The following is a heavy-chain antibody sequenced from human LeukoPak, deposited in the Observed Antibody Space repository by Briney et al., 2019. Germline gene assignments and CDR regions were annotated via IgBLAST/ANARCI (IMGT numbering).Heavy chain of an antibody. D-gene: IGHD3-22*01. CDR3: AYDSSGYYHDAFDI. J-gene: IGHJ3*02. CDR2: IYYSGST. CDR1: GGSISSSSYY. V-gene: IGHV4-39*01. Sequence: PSETLSLTCTVSGGSISSSSYYWGWIRQPPGKGLEWIVSIYYSGSTYYNPSLKSRVTISVDTSKNQFSLKLSSVTAADTAVYYCAYDSSGYYHDAFDIWGQGTMVTVSS.